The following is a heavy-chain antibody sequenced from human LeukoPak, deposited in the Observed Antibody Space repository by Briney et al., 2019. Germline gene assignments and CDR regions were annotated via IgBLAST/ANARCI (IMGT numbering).Heavy chain of an antibody. Sequence: ASVKVSCKASGYTFTSYGTSWVRQAPGQGLEWMGWISAYNGNTKYEQKFQGRVTMTIDTSTTTAYTDLRSLRPDDTAIYYCARSYSRRIIDYWGQGALVTVSS. CDR3: ARSYSRRIIDY. J-gene: IGHJ4*02. D-gene: IGHD1-26*01. CDR1: GYTFTSYG. V-gene: IGHV1-18*01. CDR2: ISAYNGNT.